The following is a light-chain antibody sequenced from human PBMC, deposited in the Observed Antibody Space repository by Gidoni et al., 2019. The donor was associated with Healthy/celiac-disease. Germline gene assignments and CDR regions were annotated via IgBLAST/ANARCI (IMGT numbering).Light chain of an antibody. CDR3: QQYDNLPSLT. J-gene: IGKJ4*01. Sequence: ILMTPSPSSLSASVGDRVTITCQASQDISNYLNWYQQKPGKAPKLLIYDASNLETGVPSRFSGSGSGTDFTFTISSLQPEDIATYYCQQYDNLPSLTFGGGTKVEIK. CDR1: QDISNY. V-gene: IGKV1-33*01. CDR2: DAS.